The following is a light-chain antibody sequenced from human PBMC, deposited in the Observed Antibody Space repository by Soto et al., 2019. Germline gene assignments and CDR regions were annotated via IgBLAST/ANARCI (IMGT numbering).Light chain of an antibody. V-gene: IGKV3-20*01. Sequence: ENVLTQSPGTLSLSPGERATLSCRASQSVTSSYLAWYQQKPGQAPRLLIYSASSRATGVPDRFSGSGSATDFTHTISRVEPEDFAVYYCQQYGSTRNTFGQGTKVDIK. CDR3: QQYGSTRNT. CDR1: QSVTSSY. CDR2: SAS. J-gene: IGKJ2*01.